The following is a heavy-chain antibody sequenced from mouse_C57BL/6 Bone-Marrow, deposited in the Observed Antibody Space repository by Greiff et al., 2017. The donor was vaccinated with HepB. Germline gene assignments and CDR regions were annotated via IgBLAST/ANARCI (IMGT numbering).Heavy chain of an antibody. V-gene: IGHV1-64*01. CDR3: ARSMIDYYAMDY. D-gene: IGHD2-3*01. CDR2: IHPNSGST. J-gene: IGHJ4*01. CDR1: GYTFTSYW. Sequence: QVQLKQPGAELVKPGASVKLSCKASGYTFTSYWMHWVKQRPGQGLEWIGMIHPNSGSTNYNEKFKSKATLTVDKSSSTAYMQLSSLTSEDSAVYYCARSMIDYYAMDYWGQGTSVTVSS.